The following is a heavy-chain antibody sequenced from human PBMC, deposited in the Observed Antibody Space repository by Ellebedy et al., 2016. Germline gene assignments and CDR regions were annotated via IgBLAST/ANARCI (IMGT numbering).Heavy chain of an antibody. D-gene: IGHD2-15*01. CDR1: GSTFTSYG. CDR3: AVVVVVAAHSTNWFDP. J-gene: IGHJ5*02. CDR2: ISAYNGNT. Sequence: ASVKVSCKASGSTFTSYGISWVRQAPGQGLEWMGWISAYNGNTNYAQKLQGRVTMTTDTSTSTAYMELRSLRSDDTAVYYCAVVVVVAAHSTNWFDPWGQGTLVTVSS. V-gene: IGHV1-18*01.